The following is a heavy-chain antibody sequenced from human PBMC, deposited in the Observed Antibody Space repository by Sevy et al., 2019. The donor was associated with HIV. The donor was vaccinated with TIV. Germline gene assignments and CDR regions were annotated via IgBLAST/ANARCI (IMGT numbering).Heavy chain of an antibody. V-gene: IGHV4-31*03. CDR1: GGSISSGGYY. CDR3: ARVASGYCGGDCYSNWFDP. Sequence: TLSLTCTVSGGSISSGGYYWSWIRQHPGKGLEGIGYIYYSGCTYNNPSLKSRVTISVDTSKNQFTLKLSSVTAAVRAVYSCARVASGYCGGDCYSNWFDPWGQGTLVTVSS. J-gene: IGHJ5*02. D-gene: IGHD2-21*02. CDR2: IYYSGCT.